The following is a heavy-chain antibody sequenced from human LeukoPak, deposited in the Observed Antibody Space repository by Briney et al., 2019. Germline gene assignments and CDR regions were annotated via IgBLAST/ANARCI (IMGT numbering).Heavy chain of an antibody. CDR2: INTNTGNP. CDR1: GYTFTSYA. Sequence: ASVKVSCKASGYTFTSYAMNWVRQAPGQGLEWMGWINTNTGNPTYAQGFTGRFVFSLDTSVSTAYLQISSLKAEDTAVYYCARDWKVAGTWYFDLWDRGTLVTVSS. D-gene: IGHD6-19*01. CDR3: ARDWKVAGTWYFDL. V-gene: IGHV7-4-1*02. J-gene: IGHJ2*01.